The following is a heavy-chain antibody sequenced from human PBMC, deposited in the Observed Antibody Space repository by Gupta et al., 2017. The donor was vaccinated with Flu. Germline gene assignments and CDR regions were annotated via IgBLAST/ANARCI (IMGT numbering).Heavy chain of an antibody. J-gene: IGHJ4*02. CDR1: GFIFSSYA. V-gene: IGHV3-23*01. CDR3: AKDTSYTLDY. CDR2: ITASGDST. D-gene: IGHD2-2*02. Sequence: EVQLLESGEGLVQPGGSLRLSCAASGFIFSSYALCWVRQAPGKRLEWVSAITASGDSTYYADSVRGRFAISRDNSRNMVYLQMNSLRAEDTAIYYCAKDTSYTLDYWGQGTLVTVSS.